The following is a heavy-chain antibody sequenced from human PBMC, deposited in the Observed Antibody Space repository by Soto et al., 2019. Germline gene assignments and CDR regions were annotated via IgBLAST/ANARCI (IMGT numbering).Heavy chain of an antibody. CDR1: GFNFDDYV. V-gene: IGHV3-9*01. CDR3: TRGNCGGDCYPLVGWFDP. CDR2: ISRNGDMI. Sequence: EVQLVESGGGLVQPGGSLRVSCGASGFNFDDYVMHWVRQVPGKGLEWVAGISRNGDMIGYADSVKGRFTISRDNAKNSLYLQMNSLGVDDTAVHYCTRGNCGGDCYPLVGWFDPWGQGTLVNVSA. J-gene: IGHJ5*02. D-gene: IGHD2-21*02.